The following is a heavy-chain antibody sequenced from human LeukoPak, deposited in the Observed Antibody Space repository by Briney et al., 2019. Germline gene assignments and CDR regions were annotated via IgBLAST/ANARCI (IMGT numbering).Heavy chain of an antibody. CDR2: IYTSGST. CDR3: ARDLPMGYSGYDFFDY. J-gene: IGHJ4*02. D-gene: IGHD5-12*01. Sequence: SETLSLTCTVSGGSISSYYWSWIRQPAGKGLEWIGRIYTSGSTNYNPSLKSRVTMSVDTSKNQFSLKLSSVTAADTAAYYCARDLPMGYSGYDFFDYWGQGTLVTVSS. CDR1: GGSISSYY. V-gene: IGHV4-4*07.